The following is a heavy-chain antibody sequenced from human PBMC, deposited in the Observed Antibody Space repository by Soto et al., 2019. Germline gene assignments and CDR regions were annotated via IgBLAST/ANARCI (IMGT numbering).Heavy chain of an antibody. D-gene: IGHD2-2*01. Sequence: ASETLSLTCTVSGGSISSYYWSWIRQPPGKGLEWIGYIYYSGSTNYNPSLKSRVTISVDTSKNQFSLKLSSVTAADTAVYYCATFPLGYCSSTSCTFDYWGQGTLVTVS. J-gene: IGHJ4*02. CDR2: IYYSGST. V-gene: IGHV4-59*01. CDR3: ATFPLGYCSSTSCTFDY. CDR1: GGSISSYY.